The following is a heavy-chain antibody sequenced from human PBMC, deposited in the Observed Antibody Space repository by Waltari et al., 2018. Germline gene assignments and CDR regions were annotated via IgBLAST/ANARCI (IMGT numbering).Heavy chain of an antibody. CDR1: GFTFSRSW. CDR3: VRVWGTKSCPDY. D-gene: IGHD3-16*01. CDR2: IKEDGSEI. Sequence: EVQLVESGGGLVRPGGSLRLSWAASGFTFSRSWMSWVRQAPGKGLEWVANIKEDGSEIYYVDSVRSRFTISRDNAKNSLFLQMNYLRVADTAVYYCVRVWGTKSCPDYWGQGTLVTVSS. J-gene: IGHJ4*02. V-gene: IGHV3-7*01.